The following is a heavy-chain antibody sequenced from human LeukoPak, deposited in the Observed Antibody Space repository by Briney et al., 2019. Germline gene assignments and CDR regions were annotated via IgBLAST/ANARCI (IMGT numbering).Heavy chain of an antibody. CDR3: ARGIASSRSVAIDL. D-gene: IGHD6-13*01. CDR1: EFPFSSHW. Sequence: HPGGSLRLSCAASEFPFSSHWMYWVRQAPGKGLVWVARLSGDGSTTMHADSVKGRFTISRDNAKSTLYLQMDSLRVEDTALYYCARGIASSRSVAIDLWGRGTLVVVSS. J-gene: IGHJ4*02. CDR2: LSGDGSTT. V-gene: IGHV3-74*03.